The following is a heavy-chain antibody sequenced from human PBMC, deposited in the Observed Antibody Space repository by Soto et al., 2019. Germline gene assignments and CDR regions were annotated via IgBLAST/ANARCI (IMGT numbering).Heavy chain of an antibody. CDR1: GYTFTSYD. J-gene: IGHJ6*02. Sequence: ASVKVSCKASGYTFTSYDTNWVRQATGQGLEWMGWMNPNSGNTGYAQKFQGRVTMTRNTSISTAYMELSSLRSEDTAVYYCARGQQGFYYYGMDVWGQGTTVTVSS. CDR3: ARGQQGFYYYGMDV. CDR2: MNPNSGNT. V-gene: IGHV1-8*01.